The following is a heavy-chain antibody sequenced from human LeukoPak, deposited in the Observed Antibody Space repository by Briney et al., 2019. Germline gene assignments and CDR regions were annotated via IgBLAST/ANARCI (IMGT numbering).Heavy chain of an antibody. Sequence: GGSLRLSCAASGFTFSNAWMSWVRQAPGKGLEWVGRIKSKTDGGTTDYAAPVKGRFTISRDDSKYSLDLQMSSLKTEDTAVYYCTKAPYLWGSYRDNFWGQGTLVTVSS. V-gene: IGHV3-15*01. D-gene: IGHD3-16*02. J-gene: IGHJ4*02. CDR3: TKAPYLWGSYRDNF. CDR1: GFTFSNAW. CDR2: IKSKTDGGTT.